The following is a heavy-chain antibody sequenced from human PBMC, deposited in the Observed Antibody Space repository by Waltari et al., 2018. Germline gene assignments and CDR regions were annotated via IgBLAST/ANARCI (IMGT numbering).Heavy chain of an antibody. CDR1: GFTFTHRW. J-gene: IGHJ4*02. Sequence: VQLVESGGGLAQPGGSLRLSCTASGFTFTHRWLNWVRQGPGKGLMWVSRVKSDGTTTNYADSVRGRFTMSRDNAKNTVYLQMNSLRVDDTAVYFCVRAFGDYVSPVFDFWGQGVMVSVSS. CDR2: VKSDGTTT. CDR3: VRAFGDYVSPVFDF. V-gene: IGHV3-74*01. D-gene: IGHD3-16*01.